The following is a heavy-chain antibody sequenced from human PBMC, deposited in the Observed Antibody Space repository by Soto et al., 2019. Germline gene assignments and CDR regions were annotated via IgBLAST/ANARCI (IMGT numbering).Heavy chain of an antibody. D-gene: IGHD6-19*01. Sequence: EVQLLESGGGLVQPGGSLRLSCAASGFTFSTYAMSWVRQTPGKGLEWVSTISGSDDDTYYADSVKGRFTISRDNSKSALYSQMTSLRAEDTALYYCATPPYWWSSGWHVGCDYWGQGTLVTVSS. CDR2: ISGSDDDT. CDR1: GFTFSTYA. CDR3: ATPPYWWSSGWHVGCDY. V-gene: IGHV3-23*01. J-gene: IGHJ4*02.